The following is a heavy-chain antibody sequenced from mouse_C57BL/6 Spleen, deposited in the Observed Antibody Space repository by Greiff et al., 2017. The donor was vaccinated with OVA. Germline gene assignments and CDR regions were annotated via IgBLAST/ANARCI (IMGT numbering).Heavy chain of an antibody. CDR1: GFSLTSYG. D-gene: IGHD3-3*01. CDR2: IWRGGST. CDR3: AKRDSYLYFDV. V-gene: IGHV2-5*01. J-gene: IGHJ1*03. Sequence: QVQLQQSGPGLVQPSQSLSITCTVSGFSLTSYGVHWVRQSPGKGLEWLGVIWRGGSTDYNAAFMSRLSITKDNTKSQVFLKMNSLQADDTAIYYCAKRDSYLYFDVWGTGTTVTVSS.